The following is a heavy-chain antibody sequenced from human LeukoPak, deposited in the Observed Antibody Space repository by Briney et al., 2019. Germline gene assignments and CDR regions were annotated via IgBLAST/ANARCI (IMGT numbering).Heavy chain of an antibody. J-gene: IGHJ3*02. CDR3: ARTVLSAGSISFDM. D-gene: IGHD2-2*01. CDR1: GGSISSYY. CDR2: IYFIGST. Sequence: PSETLSLTCTVSGGSISSYYWSWIRQPPGKGLEWIGYIYFIGSTNYNPSLNSRVTISVDTSKNEFSPKLSSVTAADTAVYYCARTVLSAGSISFDMWGQGRMVTVSS. V-gene: IGHV4-59*01.